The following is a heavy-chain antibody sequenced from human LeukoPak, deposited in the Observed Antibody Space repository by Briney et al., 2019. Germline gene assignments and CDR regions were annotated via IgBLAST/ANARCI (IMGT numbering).Heavy chain of an antibody. D-gene: IGHD3-22*01. Sequence: PSETLSLTCTVSGGSISSHYWSRIRQPPGKGLEWIGYIYYSGSTNYNPSLKSRVTISVDTSKNQFSLKLSSVTAADTAVYYCARMFYDSSGYYYAPKYYFDYWGQGTLVTVSS. J-gene: IGHJ4*02. CDR3: ARMFYDSSGYYYAPKYYFDY. V-gene: IGHV4-59*11. CDR2: IYYSGST. CDR1: GGSISSHY.